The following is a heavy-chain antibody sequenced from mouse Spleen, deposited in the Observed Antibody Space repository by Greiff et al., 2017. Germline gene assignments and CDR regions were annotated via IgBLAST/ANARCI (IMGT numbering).Heavy chain of an antibody. CDR1: GYAFSSSW. V-gene: IGHV1-82*01. CDR2: IYPGDGDT. Sequence: QVQLQQSGPELVKPGASVKISCKASGYAFSSSWMNWVKQRPGKGLEWIGRIYPGDGDTNYNGKFKGKATLTADKSSSTAYMQLSSLTSEDSAVYFCARGYGSLYYFDYWGQGTTLTVSS. CDR3: ARGYGSLYYFDY. J-gene: IGHJ2*01. D-gene: IGHD1-1*01.